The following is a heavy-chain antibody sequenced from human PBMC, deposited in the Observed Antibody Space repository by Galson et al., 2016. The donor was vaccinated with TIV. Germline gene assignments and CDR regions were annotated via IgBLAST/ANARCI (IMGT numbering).Heavy chain of an antibody. CDR2: IYPVDSDT. J-gene: IGHJ4*02. CDR3: AKERDSGYAYYFDF. D-gene: IGHD6-25*01. V-gene: IGHV5-51*01. CDR1: GYSFSSYW. Sequence: QSGAEVKKPGEPLKISCEGSGYSFSSYWIGWVRHKPGEGLEWMGVIYPVDSDTRYSPSFQGQVTISADKSISTADLQCNSLKASDSAIYYCAKERDSGYAYYFDFWGQGTLVTVSS.